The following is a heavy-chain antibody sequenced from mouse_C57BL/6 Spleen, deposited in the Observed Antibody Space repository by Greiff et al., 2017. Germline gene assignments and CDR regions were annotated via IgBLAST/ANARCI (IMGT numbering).Heavy chain of an antibody. CDR1: GYTFTSYW. Sequence: QVQLQQPGAELVKPGASVKLSCKASGYTFTSYWMHWVKQTPVHGLEWIGAIDPETGGTAYNQKFKGKAILTADKSSSTAYMELRSLTSEDSAVYYCTAYLDFDYWGQGTTRTVSS. CDR2: IDPETGGT. V-gene: IGHV1-15*01. J-gene: IGHJ2*01. CDR3: TAYLDFDY.